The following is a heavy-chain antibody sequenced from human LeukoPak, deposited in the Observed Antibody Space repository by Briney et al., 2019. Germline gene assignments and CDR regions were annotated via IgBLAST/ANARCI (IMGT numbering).Heavy chain of an antibody. CDR3: ARNTVSAAGDY. CDR1: GFTLRSSW. CDR2: IKEDGSEE. D-gene: IGHD4-17*01. V-gene: IGHV3-7*01. Sequence: PGGSLRLSCAASGFTLRSSWMTWVRQAPGKGLEWVANIKEDGSEENYVDSVKGRFTISRANAKNSLYLQMNSLGAEDTAVYYCARNTVSAAGDYWGQGTPVIVSS. J-gene: IGHJ4*02.